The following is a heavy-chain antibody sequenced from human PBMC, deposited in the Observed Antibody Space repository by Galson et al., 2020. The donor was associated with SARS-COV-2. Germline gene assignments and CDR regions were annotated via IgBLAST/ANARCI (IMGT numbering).Heavy chain of an antibody. J-gene: IGHJ6*02. D-gene: IGHD2-2*01. CDR3: AKYYCSTTNCGGMDV. CDR2: ISYSGGPT. V-gene: IGHV3-23*01. Sequence: GGSLRLSCVASGFTFSNFAMSWVRQAPGKGLEWVSGISYSGGPTDYADAVKGRFTISRDNSKNTLYQQMNSLRAEDTAVYYCAKYYCSTTNCGGMDVWGQGTTVTVSS. CDR1: GFTFSNFA.